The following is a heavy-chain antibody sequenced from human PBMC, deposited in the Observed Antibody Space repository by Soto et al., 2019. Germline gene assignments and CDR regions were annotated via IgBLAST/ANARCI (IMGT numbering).Heavy chain of an antibody. D-gene: IGHD2-2*01. J-gene: IGHJ6*02. CDR2: ISYDGSNK. CDR1: GFTFSSYG. Sequence: QVQLVESGGGVVQPGRSLRLSCAASGFTFSSYGMHWVRQAPGKGLEWVAVISYDGSNKYYADSVKGRFTISRDNSKNTLNLQMNSLRAEDTAVYYCAKAGRGYCISTSCYDLYYYYGMDVWGQGTTVTVSS. CDR3: AKAGRGYCISTSCYDLYYYYGMDV. V-gene: IGHV3-30*18.